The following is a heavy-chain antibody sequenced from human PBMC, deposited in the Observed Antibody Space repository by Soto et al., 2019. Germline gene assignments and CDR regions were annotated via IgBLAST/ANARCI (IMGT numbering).Heavy chain of an antibody. J-gene: IGHJ5*02. CDR3: GRRNTIFGGVTNNWFAP. Sequence: QVQLQESGPGLVKPSETLSLTCTVSGGSISSYYWSWIRQPPGKGLEWIGYIYYSGSTNYNPPLRGRAPISVDTPKTQFSLKLSFVTAADTALYYWGRRNTIFGGVTNNWFAPGGQETRVTVPS. CDR2: IYYSGST. D-gene: IGHD3-3*01. CDR1: GGSISSYY. V-gene: IGHV4-59*08.